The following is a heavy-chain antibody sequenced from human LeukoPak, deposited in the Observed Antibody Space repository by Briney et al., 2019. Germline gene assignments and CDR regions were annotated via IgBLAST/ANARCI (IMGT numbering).Heavy chain of an antibody. CDR2: INPSGGST. V-gene: IGHV1-46*01. Sequence: ASVKVSCKXSGYTFTSYYMHWVRQAPGQGLEWMGIINPSGGSTSYAQKFQGRVTMTRDTSTSTVYMELSSLRSEDTAVYYCANLEYYSSGWYDYYYYMDVWGKGTTVTVSS. CDR1: GYTFTSYY. J-gene: IGHJ6*03. CDR3: ANLEYYSSGWYDYYYYMDV. D-gene: IGHD6-19*01.